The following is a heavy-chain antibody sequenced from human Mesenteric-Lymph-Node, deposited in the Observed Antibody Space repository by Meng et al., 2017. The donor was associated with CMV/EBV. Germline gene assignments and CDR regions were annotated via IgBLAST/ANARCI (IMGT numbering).Heavy chain of an antibody. D-gene: IGHD3-10*01. V-gene: IGHV3-74*01. J-gene: IGHJ4*02. CDR2: INSDGSST. Sequence: LRRTRAASGCSLKTDGLQWVRQAPGKGLVWVSRINSDGSSTTYADSVKCRFTISRDNAKNTLYLPMNSLRAEDPAVYYCAREGGARGHWGQGTLVTVSS. CDR3: AREGGARGH. CDR1: GCSLKTDG.